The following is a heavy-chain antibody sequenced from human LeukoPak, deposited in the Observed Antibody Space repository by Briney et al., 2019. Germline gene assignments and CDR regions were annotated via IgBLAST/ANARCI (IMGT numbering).Heavy chain of an antibody. CDR2: ISGSGATT. CDR3: AKAFTTITARFDD. V-gene: IGHV3-23*01. D-gene: IGHD6-6*01. Sequence: PGGSLRLSCVASGFTLSSYGMNWVRQAPGKGLEWVSLISGSGATTNYADSVKGRFTISRDTSKNTLYLQMNSLRAEDTAVYYCAKAFTTITARFDDWGQGTPVTVSS. CDR1: GFTLSSYG. J-gene: IGHJ4*02.